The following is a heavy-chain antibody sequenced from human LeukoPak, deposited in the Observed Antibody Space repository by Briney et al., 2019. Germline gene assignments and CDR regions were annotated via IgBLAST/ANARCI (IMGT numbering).Heavy chain of an antibody. V-gene: IGHV3-48*03. CDR1: GFTFSSYE. D-gene: IGHD1-26*01. CDR2: ISSSGSTI. CDR3: ARDLFRELRPFDY. Sequence: GGSLRLSCAASGFTFSSYEMNWVRQAPGKGLEWVSYISSSGSTIYYADSVKGRFTSSRDNAKNSLYLQMNSLRAEDTAVYYCARDLFRELRPFDYWGQGTLVTVSS. J-gene: IGHJ4*02.